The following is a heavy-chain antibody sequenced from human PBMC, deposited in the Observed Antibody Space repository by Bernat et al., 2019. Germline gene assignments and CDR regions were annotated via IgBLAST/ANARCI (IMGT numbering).Heavy chain of an antibody. V-gene: IGHV3-23*01. D-gene: IGHD3-22*01. CDR3: AKAPVKYYYDSSGSPFDI. CDR1: GFTFSSYA. J-gene: IGHJ3*02. CDR2: ISGSGGST. Sequence: EVQLLESGGGLVQPGGSLRLSCAASGFTFSSYAMSWIRQAPGKGLEWVSAISGSGGSTYYADSVKGRFTISRDNSKHTLYLQMNSLGAEDTAVYYCAKAPVKYYYDSSGSPFDIWGQGTMVTVSS.